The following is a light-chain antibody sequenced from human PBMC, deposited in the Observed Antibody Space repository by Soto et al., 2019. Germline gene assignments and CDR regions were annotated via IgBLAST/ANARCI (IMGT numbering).Light chain of an antibody. CDR2: GVS. J-gene: IGKJ3*01. CDR1: QSVSSSY. Sequence: EIVLTQSPGTLSLSPGERATLSCRASQSVSSSYLAWYQQKPGQAPRLLIYGVSNRATGIPDRFSGSGSGTDFTLTISRLAPEDFAVYYCQQHGSSPPLFTCGPATKVDIK. V-gene: IGKV3-20*01. CDR3: QQHGSSPPLFT.